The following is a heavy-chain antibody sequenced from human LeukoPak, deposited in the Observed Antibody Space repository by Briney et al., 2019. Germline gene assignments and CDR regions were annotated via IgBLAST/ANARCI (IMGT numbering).Heavy chain of an antibody. D-gene: IGHD2-2*01. Sequence: ASVKVSCKVSGYTLTELSMHWVRQAPGRGLEWMGGFDPEGGETIYAQKFQGRVTMTEDTSTDTAYMELSSLRSEDTAVYYCATVPSHCSSTSCYVFDYWGQGTLVTVSS. J-gene: IGHJ4*02. CDR3: ATVPSHCSSTSCYVFDY. CDR1: GYTLTELS. V-gene: IGHV1-24*01. CDR2: FDPEGGET.